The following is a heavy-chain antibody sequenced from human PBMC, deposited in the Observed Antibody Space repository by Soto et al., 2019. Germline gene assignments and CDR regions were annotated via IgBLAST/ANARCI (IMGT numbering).Heavy chain of an antibody. CDR3: AREFRTYYDRSGSAVDF. CDR1: GGTFSSYA. J-gene: IGHJ4*02. D-gene: IGHD3-22*01. V-gene: IGHV1-69*12. Sequence: QVQLVQSGAEVKKPGSSVKVSCKASGGTFSSYAISWVRQAPGQGLEWMGGIIPIFGTANYAQKFQGRVTITADESTSTAYMELSRLRSADTAVYYCAREFRTYYDRSGSAVDFWGQGSLVAVSS. CDR2: IIPIFGTA.